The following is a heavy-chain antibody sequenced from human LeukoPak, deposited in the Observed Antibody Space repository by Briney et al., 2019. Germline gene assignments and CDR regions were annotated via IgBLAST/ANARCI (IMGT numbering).Heavy chain of an antibody. J-gene: IGHJ4*02. D-gene: IGHD3-10*01. CDR2: ISSRSSYI. CDR3: ADGGYYGSGSNFD. Sequence: GGSLRLSCAASGFTLSSYAMSWVRQAPGKGLEWVSSISSRSSYIYYADSVKGRFTISRDNAKNSLYLQMNSLRAEDTAVYYCADGGYYGSGSNFDWGQGTLVTVSS. V-gene: IGHV3-21*01. CDR1: GFTLSSYA.